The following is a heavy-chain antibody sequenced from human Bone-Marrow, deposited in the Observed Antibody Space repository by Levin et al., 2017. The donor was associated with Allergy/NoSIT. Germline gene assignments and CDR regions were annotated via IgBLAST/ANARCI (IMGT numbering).Heavy chain of an antibody. CDR2: INYLGST. CDR1: GGSTNSYF. Sequence: SQTLSLTCNVSGGSTNSYFWNWIRQSPGKGLEWIGYINYLGSTNYNPSLQSRVSISRGTSKNQFSLNLRSVTAADTAVYFCAKETDSSGYYGFDSWGQGTLVTVSS. V-gene: IGHV4-59*01. J-gene: IGHJ4*02. CDR3: AKETDSSGYYGFDS. D-gene: IGHD3-22*01.